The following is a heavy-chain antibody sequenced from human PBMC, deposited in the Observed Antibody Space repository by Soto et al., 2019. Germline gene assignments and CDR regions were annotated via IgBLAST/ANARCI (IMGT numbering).Heavy chain of an antibody. D-gene: IGHD1-1*01. CDR1: GGTFSDYT. CDR2: IIPIFDTA. J-gene: IGHJ6*02. Sequence: QVQLVQSGAELRKPGSSVKVSCKASGGTFSDYTINWVRQAPGQRLEWMGGIIPIFDTANYAEKFQGRVTITADESTSTSFMEVSSLRSEDTAVYYCARNGTLTRYSYGMDVWGQGTMITVSS. V-gene: IGHV1-69*01. CDR3: ARNGTLTRYSYGMDV.